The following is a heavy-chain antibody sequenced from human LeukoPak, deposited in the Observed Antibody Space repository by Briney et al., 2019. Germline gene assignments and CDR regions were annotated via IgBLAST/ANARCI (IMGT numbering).Heavy chain of an antibody. V-gene: IGHV3-21*01. CDR3: ATVYYDSSAYGDLDS. D-gene: IGHD3-22*01. CDR2: ITPTSTST. Sequence: GGSVRLSCAASGLAFRSITMHWVRQAPGEGLEWVSAITPTSTSTVYADSVKGRFTISRDNAKNSLYLQMNSLRAEDTAVYHCATVYYDSSAYGDLDSWGQGTPVTVSS. CDR1: GLAFRSIT. J-gene: IGHJ4*02.